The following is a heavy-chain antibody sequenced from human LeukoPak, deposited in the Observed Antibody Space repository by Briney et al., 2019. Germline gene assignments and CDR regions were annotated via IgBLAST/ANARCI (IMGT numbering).Heavy chain of an antibody. CDR3: ARGDDVFDM. J-gene: IGHJ3*02. CDR1: GFTFSSFE. CDR2: IGTRGSTI. Sequence: GGSLRLSCAASGFTFSSFEMNWVRQAPGKGLEWVSYIGTRGSTIYYADSVQGRFTISRDNSKNTLFLQMSSLRAEDTAVYYCARGDDVFDMWGQGTMVTVSS. V-gene: IGHV3-48*03.